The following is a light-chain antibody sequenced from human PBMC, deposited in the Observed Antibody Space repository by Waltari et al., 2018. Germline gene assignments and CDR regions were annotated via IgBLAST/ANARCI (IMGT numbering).Light chain of an antibody. CDR1: NIGSQS. Sequence: SYVLTQPPSVSVAPSKTATITCGGDNIGSQSVHWYQQRSGQAPLLVLYFDKNRPSGIPERFSGSNSGNTATLTINRVEAGDEADYYGQVWHSGVNSWVFGGGTKLTVL. V-gene: IGLV3-21*04. CDR3: QVWHSGVNSWV. J-gene: IGLJ3*02. CDR2: FDK.